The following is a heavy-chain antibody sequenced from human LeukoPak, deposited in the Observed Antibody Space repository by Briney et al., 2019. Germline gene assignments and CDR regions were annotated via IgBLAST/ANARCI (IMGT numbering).Heavy chain of an antibody. CDR2: ISGSGGTT. CDR3: AKDVQSWPTYFDY. CDR1: GFTFSNYA. V-gene: IGHV3-23*01. D-gene: IGHD5-24*01. J-gene: IGHJ4*02. Sequence: QTGGSLRLSCAPSGFTFSNYAISCVRHAPEEGLEWVSAISGSGGTTYYADSVKGRFTVSRDNSKNTLYLQVNSLRAADTAVYFCAKDVQSWPTYFDYWGQGTLVTVSS.